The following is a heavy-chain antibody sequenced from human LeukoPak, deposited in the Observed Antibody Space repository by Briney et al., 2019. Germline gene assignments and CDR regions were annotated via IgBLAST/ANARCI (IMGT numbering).Heavy chain of an antibody. Sequence: GGSLRLSCAAPGFTFSSYGMHWVRQAPGKGLEWVAVISYDGSNKYYADSVKGRFTISRDNSKNTLYLQMNSLRAEDTAVYYCAKVGQYCSSTSCHYYYGMDVWGQGTTVTVSS. V-gene: IGHV3-30*18. CDR3: AKVGQYCSSTSCHYYYGMDV. CDR2: ISYDGSNK. D-gene: IGHD2-2*01. J-gene: IGHJ6*02. CDR1: GFTFSSYG.